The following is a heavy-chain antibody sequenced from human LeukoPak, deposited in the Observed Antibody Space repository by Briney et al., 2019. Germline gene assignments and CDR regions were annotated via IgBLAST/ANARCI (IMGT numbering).Heavy chain of an antibody. D-gene: IGHD6-6*01. J-gene: IGHJ4*02. CDR2: ISSSGSTI. CDR1: GFTFSDYY. Sequence: GGSLRLSCAASGFTFSDYYMSWIRQAPGKGLEWVSYISSSGSTIYYADSVKGRFTISRDNAKNSLYLQMNSLRAEDTAIYYCLVRNSSSSFDYWGQGSLVAVSS. CDR3: LVRNSSSSFDY. V-gene: IGHV3-11*04.